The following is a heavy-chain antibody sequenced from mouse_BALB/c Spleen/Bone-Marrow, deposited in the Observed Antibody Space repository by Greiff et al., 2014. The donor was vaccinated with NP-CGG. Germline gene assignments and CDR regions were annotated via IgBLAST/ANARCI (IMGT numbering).Heavy chain of an antibody. Sequence: VHVKQSGPELVKPGASVKGSCKASGYAFTSYNMFWVKQSHGKSLEWIGYIDPYNGGTSYNQKFKGKATLTVDKSSSTAYMHLNSLTSEDSAVYYCARSRDVGYFDYWGQGTTLTVSS. D-gene: IGHD3-3*01. CDR3: ARSRDVGYFDY. V-gene: IGHV1S135*01. CDR2: IDPYNGGT. J-gene: IGHJ2*01. CDR1: GYAFTSYN.